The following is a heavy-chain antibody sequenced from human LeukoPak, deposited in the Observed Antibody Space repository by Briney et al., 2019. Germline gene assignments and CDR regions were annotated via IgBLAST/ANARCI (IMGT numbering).Heavy chain of an antibody. CDR2: IWYGGSNN. J-gene: IGHJ2*01. D-gene: IGHD4-17*01. Sequence: AGSLRLSCAASGFTFSSYGMRWVGQDPGKRLQWVAVIWYGGSNNYYGESVKGRFTISRDNSKNTLYLQMNSLRAEDTAVYYCAKETLTTWDLIGYCDLWGRGTLVTVSS. CDR3: AKETLTTWDLIGYCDL. V-gene: IGHV3-33*06. CDR1: GFTFSSYG.